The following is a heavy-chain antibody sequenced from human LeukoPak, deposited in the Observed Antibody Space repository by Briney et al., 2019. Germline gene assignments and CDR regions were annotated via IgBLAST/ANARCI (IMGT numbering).Heavy chain of an antibody. CDR1: GYTFTSYA. Sequence: ASVKVSCKASGYTFTSYAMHWVRQAPGQRLEWMGWINAGNGNTKYSQKFQGRVTITRDTSASTAYMELSSLRSEDTAVYYCARERAPGHSYIGAFDPWGQGTLVTVSS. V-gene: IGHV1-3*01. D-gene: IGHD5-18*01. CDR2: INAGNGNT. J-gene: IGHJ5*02. CDR3: ARERAPGHSYIGAFDP.